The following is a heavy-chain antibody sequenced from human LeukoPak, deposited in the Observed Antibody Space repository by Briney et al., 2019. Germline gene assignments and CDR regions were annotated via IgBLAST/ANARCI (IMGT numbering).Heavy chain of an antibody. CDR3: ARLHYDFWSGYPKGFDP. Sequence: GESLKISCKGAGYRFTSYWIGWGRQMPGKGLEGMGIIYPGDSDTRYSPSFQGQVTISADKSISTAYLQWSSLKASDTAMYYCARLHYDFWSGYPKGFDPWGQGTLVTVSS. D-gene: IGHD3-3*01. CDR2: IYPGDSDT. V-gene: IGHV5-51*01. J-gene: IGHJ5*02. CDR1: GYRFTSYW.